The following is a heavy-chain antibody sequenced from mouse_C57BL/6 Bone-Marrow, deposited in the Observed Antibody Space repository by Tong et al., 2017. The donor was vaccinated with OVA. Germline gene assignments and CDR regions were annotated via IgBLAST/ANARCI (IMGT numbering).Heavy chain of an antibody. J-gene: IGHJ2*01. V-gene: IGHV2-6-7*01. CDR1: GFSLTGYG. Sequence: VQLQESGPGLVAPSQSLSITCTVSGFSLTGYGVNWVRQPPGKGLEWLGMIWGDGSTDYNSALKSRLSISKDNSKSQVFVKMNSLKTDDTARYDWARDERLLRLRGDWGQGTTLTVSS. CDR3: ARDERLLRLRGD. CDR2: IWGDGST. D-gene: IGHD1-2*01.